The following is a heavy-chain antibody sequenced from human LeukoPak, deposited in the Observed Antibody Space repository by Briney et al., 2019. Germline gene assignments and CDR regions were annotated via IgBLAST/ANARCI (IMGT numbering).Heavy chain of an antibody. CDR3: AKADTVTSFDY. Sequence: GGSLRLSCAASGFTFSSYAMSWVRQAPGKGLEGVAVISYDGSNKYYADSVKGRFTISRDNSKNTLYLQMNSLRAEDTAVYYCAKADTVTSFDYWGQGTLVTVSS. CDR2: ISYDGSNK. J-gene: IGHJ4*02. CDR1: GFTFSSYA. D-gene: IGHD4-17*01. V-gene: IGHV3-30*18.